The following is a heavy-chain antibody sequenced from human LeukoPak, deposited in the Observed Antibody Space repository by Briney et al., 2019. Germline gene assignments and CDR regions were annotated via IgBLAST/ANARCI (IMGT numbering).Heavy chain of an antibody. Sequence: SETLSLTCTVSGVSISSSNSYWGWIRQPPGKGLEWIGEINHSGSTNYNPSLKSRVTISVDTSKNQFSLKLSSVTAADTAVYYCARQGRYGAANDYWGQGTLVTVSS. CDR1: GVSISSSNSY. CDR2: INHSGST. CDR3: ARQGRYGAANDY. J-gene: IGHJ4*02. V-gene: IGHV4-39*01. D-gene: IGHD4/OR15-4a*01.